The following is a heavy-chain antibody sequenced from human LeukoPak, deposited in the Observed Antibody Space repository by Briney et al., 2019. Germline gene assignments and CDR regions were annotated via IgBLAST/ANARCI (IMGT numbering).Heavy chain of an antibody. D-gene: IGHD5-24*01. Sequence: GESLKISCQGSGYSFTSYLIGWVRQVPGKGLEWMGIIYPGDSHTRYNPSFQGQVTISADKSISTAYLQWSSLKASDTAVYYCARRMGMTYFDYWGQGTLVTVSS. CDR1: GYSFTSYL. CDR3: ARRMGMTYFDY. V-gene: IGHV5-51*01. CDR2: IYPGDSHT. J-gene: IGHJ4*02.